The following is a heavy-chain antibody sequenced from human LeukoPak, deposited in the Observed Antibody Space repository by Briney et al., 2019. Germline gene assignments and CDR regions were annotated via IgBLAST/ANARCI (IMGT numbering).Heavy chain of an antibody. J-gene: IGHJ3*02. D-gene: IGHD6-13*01. Sequence: SQTLSLTCTVSGGSISSGSYYWRWIRQPAGKGLEWIGRIYTSGSTNYNPSLKSRVTISVDTSKNQFSLKLSSVTAADTAVYYCARDRIAAAHDASDIWGQGTMVTVSS. CDR2: IYTSGST. CDR1: GGSISSGSYY. CDR3: ARDRIAAAHDASDI. V-gene: IGHV4-61*02.